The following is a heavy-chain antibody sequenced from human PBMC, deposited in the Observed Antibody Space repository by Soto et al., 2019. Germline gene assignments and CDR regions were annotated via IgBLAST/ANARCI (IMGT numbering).Heavy chain of an antibody. CDR3: ATAPGL. CDR2: IYHSGST. V-gene: IGHV4-30-2*01. J-gene: IGHJ2*01. CDR1: GGSISSGGYS. Sequence: QLQLQESGSGLVKTSQTLSLTCAVSGGSISSGGYSWSWIRQPPGKGLEWIGYIYHSGSTYNNPSLNRRVTASVDRSRNQFSLKLSSVTAADMPVYYCATAPGLWGRGTLVTVSS.